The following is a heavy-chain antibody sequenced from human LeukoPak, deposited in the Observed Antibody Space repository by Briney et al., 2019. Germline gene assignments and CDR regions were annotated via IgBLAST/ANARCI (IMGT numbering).Heavy chain of an antibody. V-gene: IGHV3-21*01. Sequence: PGGSLRLSCAASGFTFSSYSMNWVRQAPGKGLEWVSSISSSSSYIYYADSVKGRFTISRDNAKNSLYLQMNSLRAEDTAVYYCARGVGYCSSTSCYKGRDAFDIWGQGTMVTVSS. CDR3: ARGVGYCSSTSCYKGRDAFDI. CDR1: GFTFSSYS. J-gene: IGHJ3*02. CDR2: ISSSSSYI. D-gene: IGHD2-2*02.